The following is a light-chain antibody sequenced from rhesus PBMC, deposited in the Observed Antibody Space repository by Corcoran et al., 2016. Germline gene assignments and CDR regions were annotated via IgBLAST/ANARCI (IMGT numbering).Light chain of an antibody. CDR3: QQHNSHPLT. CDR2: AAS. Sequence: DIQMTQSPSSLSASVGDRVTITCRASQTISSYLAWYQQKPGKVPKLPIYAASSLETGVPSRFSGSGSGTEFTLTIRSLQPEDFATYYCQQHNSHPLTFGGGTKVEIK. V-gene: IGKV1-44*02. J-gene: IGKJ4*01. CDR1: QTISSY.